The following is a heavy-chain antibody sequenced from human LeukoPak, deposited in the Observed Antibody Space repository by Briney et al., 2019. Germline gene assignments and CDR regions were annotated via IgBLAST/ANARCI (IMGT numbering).Heavy chain of an antibody. V-gene: IGHV4-4*09. CDR2: IYTSGST. J-gene: IGHJ5*02. D-gene: IGHD3-22*01. CDR1: GDSITNFY. Sequence: SETLSLTCAVSGDSITNFYWSWIRQSPGKGLEWIGDIYTSGSTKYHPSLKSRATISVDTSKNQFSLKLFSVTAADTAVYNCARCNAPYYYDSTGYYWFDPWGQGTLVTVSS. CDR3: ARCNAPYYYDSTGYYWFDP.